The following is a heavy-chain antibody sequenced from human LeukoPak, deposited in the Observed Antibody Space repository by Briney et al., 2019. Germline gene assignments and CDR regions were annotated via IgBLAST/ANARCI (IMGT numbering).Heavy chain of an antibody. CDR3: ARDGYNI. V-gene: IGHV4-34*01. CDR2: INHSGST. Sequence: SETLSLTCAVYGGSFSGYYWSWIRQPPGKGLEWIGEINHSGSTNYNPSLKSRVTISVDTSKNQFSLKLSSVTAADTAVYYCARDGYNIWGQGTLVTVSS. CDR1: GGSFSGYY. J-gene: IGHJ4*02. D-gene: IGHD5-12*01.